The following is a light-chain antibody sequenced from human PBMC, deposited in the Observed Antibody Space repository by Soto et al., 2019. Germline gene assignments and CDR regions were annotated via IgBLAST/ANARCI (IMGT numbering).Light chain of an antibody. Sequence: STLSASVGDRVTITCRASRSISNWLAWYQQRPGIAPKLLIFDASILQSGVPSRFSGSGSGTEFTLSISRLQTDDFATYYCQQYGSFSPITFXGGTKADIK. CDR2: DAS. CDR1: RSISNW. CDR3: QQYGSFSPIT. J-gene: IGKJ4*01. V-gene: IGKV1-5*01.